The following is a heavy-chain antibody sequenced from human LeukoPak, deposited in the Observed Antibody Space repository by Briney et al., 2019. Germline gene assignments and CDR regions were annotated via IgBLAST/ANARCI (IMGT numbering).Heavy chain of an antibody. J-gene: IGHJ4*02. CDR2: IIPIFGTA. V-gene: IGHV1-69*05. Sequence: ASVKVSCKASGGTLSSYAISWVRQAPGQGLEWMGRIIPIFGTANYAQKFQGRVTITTDESTSTAYMELSSLRSEDTAVYYCARGTEYYFDYWGQGTLVTVSS. D-gene: IGHD1-1*01. CDR3: ARGTEYYFDY. CDR1: GGTLSSYA.